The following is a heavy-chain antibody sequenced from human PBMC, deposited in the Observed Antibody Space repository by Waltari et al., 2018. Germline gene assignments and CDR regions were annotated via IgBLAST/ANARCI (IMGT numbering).Heavy chain of an antibody. Sequence: QAPGQGLEWMGWINPNSGGTNYAQKFQGRVTMTRDTSISTAYMERSRLRSDDTAVYYCARDPAGGAIFDYWGQGTLVTVAS. CDR3: ARDPAGGAIFDY. D-gene: IGHD3-16*01. J-gene: IGHJ4*02. CDR2: INPNSGGT. V-gene: IGHV1-2*02.